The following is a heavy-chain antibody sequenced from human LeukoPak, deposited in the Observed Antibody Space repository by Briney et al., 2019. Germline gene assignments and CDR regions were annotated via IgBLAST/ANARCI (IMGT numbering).Heavy chain of an antibody. J-gene: IGHJ6*02. CDR1: GGTFSSYA. CDR2: INTNTGNP. V-gene: IGHV7-4-1*02. Sequence: SVKVSCKASGGTFSSYAISWVRQAPGQGLEWMGWINTNTGNPTYAQGFTGRFVFSLDTSVSTAYLQISSLKAEDTAVYYCARDKGVVYYGSSYYGMDVWGQGTTVTVSS. CDR3: ARDKGVVYYGSSYYGMDV. D-gene: IGHD3-10*01.